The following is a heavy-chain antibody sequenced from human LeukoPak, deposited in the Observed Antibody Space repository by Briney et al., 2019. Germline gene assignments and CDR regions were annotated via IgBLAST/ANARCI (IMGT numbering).Heavy chain of an antibody. CDR1: GFTFSNYW. CDR3: ASTRGRRYFDY. Sequence: GGSLRLSCAASGFTFSNYWMTWVRQAPGKGLEWVSAISGSGGSTYYADSVKGRFTISRDNSKNTLYLQMNSLRAEDTAVYYCASTRGRRYFDYWGQGTLVTVSS. V-gene: IGHV3-23*01. J-gene: IGHJ4*02. CDR2: ISGSGGST.